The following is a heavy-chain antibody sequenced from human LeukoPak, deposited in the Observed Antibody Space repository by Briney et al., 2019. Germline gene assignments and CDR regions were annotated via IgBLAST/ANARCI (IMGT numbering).Heavy chain of an antibody. Sequence: SETLSLTCAVYGGSFSGYYWSWIRQPPGKGLEWIGEINHSGSTNYNPSLKSRVTISVDTSKNQFSLKLSSVTAADTAVYYCMTIGSGWYRTIDYWGQGTLVTVSS. V-gene: IGHV4-34*03. CDR1: GGSFSGYY. CDR2: INHSGST. CDR3: MTIGSGWYRTIDY. D-gene: IGHD6-19*01. J-gene: IGHJ4*02.